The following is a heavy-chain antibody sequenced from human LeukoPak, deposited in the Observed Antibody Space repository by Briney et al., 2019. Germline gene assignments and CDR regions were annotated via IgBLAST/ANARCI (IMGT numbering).Heavy chain of an antibody. V-gene: IGHV3-30*03. D-gene: IGHD6-13*01. CDR2: ISYDGSNK. CDR1: EFSVGSNY. CDR3: ARYSSSWGLAYYYYMDV. Sequence: PGGSLRLSCAASEFSVGSNYMTWVRQAPGKGLEWVAVISYDGSNKYYADSVKGRFTISRDNSKNTLYLQMNSLRAEDTAVYYCARYSSSWGLAYYYYMDVWGKGTTVTVSS. J-gene: IGHJ6*03.